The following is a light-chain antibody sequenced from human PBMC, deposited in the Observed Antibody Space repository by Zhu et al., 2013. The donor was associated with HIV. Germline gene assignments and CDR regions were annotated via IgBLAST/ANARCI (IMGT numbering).Light chain of an antibody. J-gene: IGKJ1*01. CDR2: AAS. V-gene: IGKV1-5*01. CDR3: QQLNSYPPWT. CDR1: QSINNW. Sequence: DIQMSQSPSTLSASVGDTITITCRASQSINNWVAWYQQKPGKAPKLLIYAASTLKYGVPSRFSGSGSGTEFTLTVNSLQPEDFATYYCQQLNSYPPWTFGQGTKVEI.